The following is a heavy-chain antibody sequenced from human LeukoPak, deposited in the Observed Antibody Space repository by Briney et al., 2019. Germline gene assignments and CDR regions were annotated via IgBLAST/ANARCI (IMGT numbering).Heavy chain of an antibody. CDR2: ISSSSSYI. V-gene: IGHV3-21*04. D-gene: IGHD5-12*01. CDR3: AQDKSTTWLPHDY. CDR1: GFTFSSYS. J-gene: IGHJ4*02. Sequence: GGSLRLSCAASGFTFSSYSMNWVRQAPGKGLEWVSSISSSSSYIYYADSVKGRFTISRDNAKNSLYLQMNSLRAEDTAVYYCAQDKSTTWLPHDYWGQGTLVTVSS.